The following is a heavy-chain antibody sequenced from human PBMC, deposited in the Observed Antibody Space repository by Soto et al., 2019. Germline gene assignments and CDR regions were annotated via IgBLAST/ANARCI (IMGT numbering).Heavy chain of an antibody. Sequence: PSQTLSLTCAISGDSVSSNSAAWNWIRPSPSRGLEWLGRTYYRSKWYNDYAVSVKSRITINPDTSKNQFSLQLNSVTPEDTAVYYCSRDCTNCVCYPSYHYGMDVWGQGTTVTVSS. V-gene: IGHV6-1*01. CDR1: GDSVSSNSAA. CDR3: SRDCTNCVCYPSYHYGMDV. CDR2: TYYRSKWYN. D-gene: IGHD2-8*01. J-gene: IGHJ6*02.